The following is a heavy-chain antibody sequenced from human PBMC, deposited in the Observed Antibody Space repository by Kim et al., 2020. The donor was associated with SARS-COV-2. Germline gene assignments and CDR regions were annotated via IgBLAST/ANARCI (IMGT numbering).Heavy chain of an antibody. V-gene: IGHV3-23*01. Sequence: GGSLRLSCAASGFTFSSYAMSWVRQAPGKGLEWVSAISGSGGCTYYADSVMGRFTISRDNSKNTLYLQMNSLRAEDTAVYYCAKDSIAAAAKPNYFDSWGQGTLVTASS. J-gene: IGHJ4*02. CDR2: ISGSGGCT. D-gene: IGHD6-13*01. CDR1: GFTFSSYA. CDR3: AKDSIAAAAKPNYFDS.